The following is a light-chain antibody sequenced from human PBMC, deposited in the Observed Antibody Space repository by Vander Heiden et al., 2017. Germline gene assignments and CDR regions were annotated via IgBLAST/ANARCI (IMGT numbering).Light chain of an antibody. CDR3: CSYAGSHTVV. CDR2: EVS. Sequence: QSALTQPRSLSGSPGQSVTISCTGTSSDVGAYNYVSWYQQHPGKVPKLMIYEVSKWPSGVPNRFSGSKSGNTASLTISGLQAEDEADYYCCSYAGSHTVVFGGGTKLTVL. CDR1: SSDVGAYNY. V-gene: IGLV2-11*01. J-gene: IGLJ2*01.